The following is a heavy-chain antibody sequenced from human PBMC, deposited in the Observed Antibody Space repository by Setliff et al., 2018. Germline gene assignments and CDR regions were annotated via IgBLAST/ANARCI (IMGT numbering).Heavy chain of an antibody. D-gene: IGHD3-10*01. Sequence: SETLSLTCTVSNGSLSSGNYFWGWSRQPPGKGLEWMGSIFYTGSTYYSPSLKSRVTMSIDTSKNQFSLNLNSVTAADTAVYYCARHKVIKKEFIRLTWFDPWGQGTPVTVSS. J-gene: IGHJ5*02. V-gene: IGHV4-39*01. CDR1: NGSLSSGNYF. CDR3: ARHKVIKKEFIRLTWFDP. CDR2: IFYTGST.